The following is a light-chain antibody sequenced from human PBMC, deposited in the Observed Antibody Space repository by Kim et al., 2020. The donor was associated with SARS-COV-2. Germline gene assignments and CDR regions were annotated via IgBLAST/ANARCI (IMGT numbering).Light chain of an antibody. J-gene: IGLJ1*01. Sequence: GQSITLPCPGTSSDVGGHNTVSWYQQHPGKVPKVIIYDVSKRPSGVSNRISGSKAGNTASLTISGLQAEDEADYYCSSYALSQTYVFGTGTKVTVL. CDR3: SSYALSQTYV. V-gene: IGLV2-14*04. CDR1: SSDVGGHNT. CDR2: DVS.